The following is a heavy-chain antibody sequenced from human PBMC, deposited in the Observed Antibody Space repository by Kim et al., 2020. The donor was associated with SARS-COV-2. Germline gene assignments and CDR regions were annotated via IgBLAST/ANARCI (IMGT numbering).Heavy chain of an antibody. CDR2: ISGSGGST. CDR3: AKPRGFGVVIAYYFDY. V-gene: IGHV3-23*01. J-gene: IGHJ4*02. Sequence: GGSLRLSCAASGFTFSSYAMSWVRQAPGKGLEWVSAISGSGGSTYYADSVKGRFTISRDNSKNTLYLQMNSLRAEDTAVYYCAKPRGFGVVIAYYFDYWGQGTLVTVSS. CDR1: GFTFSSYA. D-gene: IGHD3-3*01.